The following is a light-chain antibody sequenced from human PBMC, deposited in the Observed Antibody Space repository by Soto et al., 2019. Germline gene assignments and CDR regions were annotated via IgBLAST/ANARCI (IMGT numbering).Light chain of an antibody. CDR1: SSDIGGSTY. CDR3: TSYTRSGLDV. J-gene: IGLJ1*01. V-gene: IGLV2-14*01. CDR2: DVN. Sequence: QSALTQPASVSGSPGQSITVSCTGTSSDIGGSTYVSWYQQHPGKAPRLIIYDVNNQPSGVAARFSASKSGNTASLTISGLQAEDEADYYCTSYTRSGLDVFGTGTKVTVL.